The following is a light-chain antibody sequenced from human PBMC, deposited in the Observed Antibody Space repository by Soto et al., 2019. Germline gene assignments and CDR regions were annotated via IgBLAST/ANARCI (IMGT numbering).Light chain of an antibody. V-gene: IGKV3-20*01. J-gene: IGKJ4*01. Sequence: IVLTQSPDTLSLSPGERATLSCRASQSISSNFLAWYQQKPGQAPRLLIYGASSRATGIPDRFSGSGSGTEFTLTIRRLEPEDFAVYYCQQYGSSPRTFGGGTKVEIK. CDR3: QQYGSSPRT. CDR2: GAS. CDR1: QSISSNF.